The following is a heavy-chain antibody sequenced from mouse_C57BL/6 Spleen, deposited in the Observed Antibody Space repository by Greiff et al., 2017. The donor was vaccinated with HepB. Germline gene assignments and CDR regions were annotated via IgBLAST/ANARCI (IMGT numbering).Heavy chain of an antibody. CDR3: ARENYDYPTWYFDV. Sequence: QVQLKESGAELARPGASVKMSCKASGYTFTSYTMHWVKQRPGQGLEWIGYINPSSGYTKYNQKFKDKATLTADKSSSTAYMQLSSLTSEDSAVYYCARENYDYPTWYFDVWGTGTTVTVSS. J-gene: IGHJ1*03. V-gene: IGHV1-4*01. CDR2: INPSSGYT. D-gene: IGHD2-4*01. CDR1: GYTFTSYT.